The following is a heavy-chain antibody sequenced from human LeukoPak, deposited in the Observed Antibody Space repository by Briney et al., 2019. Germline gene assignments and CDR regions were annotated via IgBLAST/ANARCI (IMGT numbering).Heavy chain of an antibody. CDR2: IYYSGSS. Sequence: SETLSLTCTVSGGSISSYYWSWIRQPPGNRLEWIGYIYYSGSSNYNPSLKSRVTISVDTSKNQFSLKLSSVTAADTAVYYCARGRLFPYCGGDCYSPFDYWGQGTLVTVSS. V-gene: IGHV4-59*08. CDR1: GGSISSYY. D-gene: IGHD2-21*02. J-gene: IGHJ4*02. CDR3: ARGRLFPYCGGDCYSPFDY.